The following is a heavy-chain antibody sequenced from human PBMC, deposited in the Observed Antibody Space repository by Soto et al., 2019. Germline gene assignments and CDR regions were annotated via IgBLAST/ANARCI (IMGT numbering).Heavy chain of an antibody. Sequence: GGSLRLSCAASGFTFSSYAMSWVRQAPGKGLEWVSVISGSGGSTYYADSVKGRFTISRDNSKNTLYLQMNSLRAEDTAVYHCAKVGYSSGWLPSDYWGHGTLVTVSS. V-gene: IGHV3-23*01. J-gene: IGHJ4*01. CDR3: AKVGYSSGWLPSDY. CDR1: GFTFSSYA. CDR2: ISGSGGST. D-gene: IGHD6-19*01.